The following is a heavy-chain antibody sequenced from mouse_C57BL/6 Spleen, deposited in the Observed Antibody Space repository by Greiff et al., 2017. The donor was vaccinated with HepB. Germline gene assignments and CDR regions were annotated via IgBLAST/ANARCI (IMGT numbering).Heavy chain of an antibody. CDR3: ARGGATMVRDYAMDY. CDR1: GYSFTDYN. D-gene: IGHD2-2*01. CDR2: INPNYGTT. V-gene: IGHV1-39*01. J-gene: IGHJ4*01. Sequence: VQLKQSGPELVKPGASVKISCKASGYSFTDYNMNWVKQSNGKSLEWIGVINPNYGTTSYNQKFKGKATLTVDQSSSTAYMQLNSLTSEDSAVYYCARGGATMVRDYAMDYWGQGTSVTVSS.